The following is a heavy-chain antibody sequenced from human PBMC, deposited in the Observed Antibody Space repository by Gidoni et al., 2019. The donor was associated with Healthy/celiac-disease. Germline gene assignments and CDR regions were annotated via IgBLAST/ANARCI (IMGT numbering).Heavy chain of an antibody. CDR2: IYYSGST. CDR3: ARQTVAGYNWFDP. Sequence: QLQLQESGPGLVKPSETLSLTCPVSGGSISSSSYYWGWIRQPPGKGLEWIGSIYYSGSTYYNPSLKSRVTISVDTSKNQFSLKLSSVTAADTAVYYCARQTVAGYNWFDPWGQGTLVTVSS. V-gene: IGHV4-39*01. J-gene: IGHJ5*02. CDR1: GGSISSSSYY. D-gene: IGHD6-19*01.